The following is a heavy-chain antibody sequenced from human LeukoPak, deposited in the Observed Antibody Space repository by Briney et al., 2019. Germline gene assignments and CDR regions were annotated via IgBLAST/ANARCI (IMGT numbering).Heavy chain of an antibody. Sequence: GGSLRLSCAASGFTFSSYAMGWVRQAPGKGLELGSAISGSGGNTSYADCVKGRFTISRDNSKNTLYLQMNSLRAEDTAVYYCAHISSSWPDYWGQGTLVTVSS. D-gene: IGHD6-13*01. V-gene: IGHV3-23*01. J-gene: IGHJ4*02. CDR2: ISGSGGNT. CDR1: GFTFSSYA. CDR3: AHISSSWPDY.